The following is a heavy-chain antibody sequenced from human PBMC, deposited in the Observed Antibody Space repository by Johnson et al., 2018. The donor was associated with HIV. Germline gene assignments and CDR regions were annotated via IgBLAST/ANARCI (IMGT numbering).Heavy chain of an antibody. CDR2: TSDNGTII. J-gene: IGHJ3*02. CDR3: AREVDGFDI. CDR1: GFTFSNSW. Sequence: MQLVESGGGLVQPGGSLRLSCAASGFTFSNSWMHWVRQAPGKGPVWVSGTSDNGTIIHYAVSVKGRFTISRDNAKNTLYLHMNSLRAEDTAVYYWAREVDGFDIWGQGTMVHVSS. V-gene: IGHV3-74*01.